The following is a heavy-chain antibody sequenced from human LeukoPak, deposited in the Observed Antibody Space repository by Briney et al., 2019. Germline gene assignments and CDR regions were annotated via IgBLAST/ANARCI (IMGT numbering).Heavy chain of an antibody. CDR3: AREVKYCSSTSCSKAFDP. J-gene: IGHJ5*02. CDR1: GFTFSSYG. V-gene: IGHV3-30*03. CDR2: ISYDGSNK. Sequence: GGSLRLSCAASGFTFSSYGMHWVRQAPGKGLEWVAVISYDGSNKYYADSVKGRFTISRDNAKNSLYLQMNSLRAEDTAVYYCAREVKYCSSTSCSKAFDPWGQGTLVTVSS. D-gene: IGHD2-2*01.